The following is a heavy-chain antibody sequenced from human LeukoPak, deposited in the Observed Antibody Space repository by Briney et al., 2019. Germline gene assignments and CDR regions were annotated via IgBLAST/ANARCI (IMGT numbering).Heavy chain of an antibody. CDR1: GYTFTSYG. V-gene: IGHV1-18*01. J-gene: IGHJ5*02. Sequence: ASVTVSCKASGYTFTSYGISWVRQAPGQGLEWMGWISAYNGNTNYAQKLQGRVTMTTDTSTSTAYMELRSLRSDDTAVYYCARDRVGGSYVLPFDPWGQGTLVTVSS. D-gene: IGHD1-26*01. CDR2: ISAYNGNT. CDR3: ARDRVGGSYVLPFDP.